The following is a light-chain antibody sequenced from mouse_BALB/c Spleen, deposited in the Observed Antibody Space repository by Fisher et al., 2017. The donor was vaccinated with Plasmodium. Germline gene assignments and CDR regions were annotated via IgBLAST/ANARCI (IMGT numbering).Light chain of an antibody. V-gene: IGKV1-135*01. CDR1: QSLLHSDGKTY. CDR2: LVS. CDR3: SQSAYVPLT. J-gene: IGKJ5*01. Sequence: VLTQTPLTLSVTIEQPASISCKSSQSLLHSDGKTYLSWLLQRPGQSPKRLIYLVSRLDSGVPDRFTGSGSGTDFTLKISRVEAEDLGVYFCSQSAYVPLTFGAGTKLELK.